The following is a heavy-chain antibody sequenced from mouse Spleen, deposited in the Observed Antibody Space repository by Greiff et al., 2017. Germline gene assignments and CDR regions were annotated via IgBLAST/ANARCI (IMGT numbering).Heavy chain of an antibody. D-gene: IGHD2-1*01. J-gene: IGHJ3*01. V-gene: IGHV1-54*01. CDR1: GYAFTNYL. CDR2: INPGSGGT. Sequence: QVQLKESGAELVRPGTSVKVSCKASGYAFTNYLIEWVKQRPGQGLEWIGVINPGSGGTNYNEKFKGKATLTADKSSSTAYMQLSSLTSEDSAVYFCARGEDGNYGSYWGQGTLVTVSA. CDR3: ARGEDGNYGSY.